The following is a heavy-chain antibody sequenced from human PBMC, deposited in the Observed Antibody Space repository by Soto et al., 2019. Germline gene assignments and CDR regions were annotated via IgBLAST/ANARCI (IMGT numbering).Heavy chain of an antibody. CDR2: ISGITDNT. J-gene: IGHJ4*02. D-gene: IGHD3-10*01. CDR1: GFTFSSNA. Sequence: EVQLLESGGGLVQPGGSLRLSCAASGFTFSSNAMSWVRQAPGKGLEWVSAISGITDNTYYADSVKGRFTISRDNSKNTLYLQMNSLRAEDTALYYCAKSLRGVIIDFDSWGQGTLVTVSS. V-gene: IGHV3-23*01. CDR3: AKSLRGVIIDFDS.